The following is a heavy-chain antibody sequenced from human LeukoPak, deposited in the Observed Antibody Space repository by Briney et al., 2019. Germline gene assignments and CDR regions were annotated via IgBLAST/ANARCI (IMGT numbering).Heavy chain of an antibody. CDR2: INPTSVGR. D-gene: IGHD4-17*01. V-gene: IGHV1-46*01. J-gene: IGHJ2*01. Sequence: GAPVKVSCKASGYTFTNYFVYWVRQAPGQGLEWIGIINPTSVGREYAQKFQGRITMTRDTSTSTVYMELNSLRSDDTAVYYCARMGRGDQDWYFDLWGRGTLITVSS. CDR1: GYTFTNYF. CDR3: ARMGRGDQDWYFDL.